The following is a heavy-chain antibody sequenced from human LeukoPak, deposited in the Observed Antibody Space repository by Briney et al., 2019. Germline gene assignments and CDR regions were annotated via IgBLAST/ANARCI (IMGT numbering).Heavy chain of an antibody. J-gene: IGHJ2*01. V-gene: IGHV4-38-2*02. CDR2: IYYSGNT. CDR1: GYSISSGYY. D-gene: IGHD1-26*01. Sequence: SETLSLTCTVSGYSISSGYYWAWIRQPPGKGLEWIGSIYYSGNTYYNPSLKSRVTISLDTSKNQFSLKLSSVTAADTAVYYCARDGAYSGSPPRYWYFDLWGRGTLVTVSS. CDR3: ARDGAYSGSPPRYWYFDL.